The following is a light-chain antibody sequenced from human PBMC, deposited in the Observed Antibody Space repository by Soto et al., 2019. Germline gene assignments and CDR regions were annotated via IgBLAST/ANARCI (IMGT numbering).Light chain of an antibody. CDR3: HQTYNPPPT. Sequence: DIQMTQSPSSLSASIGDRVTITCRSSHNISRFLNWYQQKQGRAPDLLIYAVSSLHVGVPSRFSGSGFGTEFTLTISSLQPADFATYFCHQTYNPPPTFGQGXXVEIK. CDR2: AVS. V-gene: IGKV1-39*01. J-gene: IGKJ1*01. CDR1: HNISRF.